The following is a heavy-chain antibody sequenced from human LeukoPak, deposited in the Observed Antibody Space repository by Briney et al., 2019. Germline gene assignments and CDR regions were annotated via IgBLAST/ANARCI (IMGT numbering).Heavy chain of an antibody. J-gene: IGHJ4*02. D-gene: IGHD3-22*01. CDR1: GGSISSGGYY. Sequence: SETLSLTCTVSGGSISSGGYYWSWIRQPAGKGLEWIGRIYTSGSTNYNPSLKSRVTISVDTSKNQFSLKLSSVTAADTAVYYCAREGDYDSSGYYSNVDYWGQGTLVTVSS. V-gene: IGHV4-61*02. CDR3: AREGDYDSSGYYSNVDY. CDR2: IYTSGST.